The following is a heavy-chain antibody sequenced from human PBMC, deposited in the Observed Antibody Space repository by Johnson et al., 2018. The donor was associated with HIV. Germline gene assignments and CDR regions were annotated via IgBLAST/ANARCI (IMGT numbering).Heavy chain of an antibody. D-gene: IGHD6-13*01. V-gene: IGHV3-66*01. CDR2: IYSSGST. J-gene: IGHJ3*02. CDR3: AMARRAAAQRDAFDN. CDR1: GFTVSRNH. Sequence: VQFVESGGGLVQPGASLRLSCGASGFTVSRNHMNWVRQVPGKGLASVSFIYSSGSTYYADSANGRFTFSRDKSKNTVYLQMNSLRGEDTAVYYCAMARRAAAQRDAFDNWGQGTMVTVSS.